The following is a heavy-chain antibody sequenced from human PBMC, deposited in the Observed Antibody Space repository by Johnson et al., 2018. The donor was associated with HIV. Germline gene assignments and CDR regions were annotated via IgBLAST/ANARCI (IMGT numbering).Heavy chain of an antibody. CDR2: ISYDGSNK. J-gene: IGHJ3*02. D-gene: IGHD3-22*01. CDR1: GFTFSSYA. V-gene: IGHV3-30-3*01. Sequence: VQLVEYGGGVVQPGRSLRLSCAASGFTFSSYAMHWVRQAPGKGLEWVAVISYDGSNKYYADSVKGRFTISRDNSKNTLSLQMNSLSVEDTAIYYCAKRLGYDSRGDQFDIWGQGTMVTVSS. CDR3: AKRLGYDSRGDQFDI.